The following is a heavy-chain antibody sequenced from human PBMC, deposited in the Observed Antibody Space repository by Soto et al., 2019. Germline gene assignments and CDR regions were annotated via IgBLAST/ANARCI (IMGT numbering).Heavy chain of an antibody. CDR3: ARRPAHCRGGSCYSPEPYYYGMDV. CDR2: IIPIFGTA. CDR1: GGTFSSYA. V-gene: IGHV1-69*13. D-gene: IGHD2-15*01. J-gene: IGHJ6*02. Sequence: ASVKVSCKASGGTFSSYAISWVRQAPGQGLEWMGGIIPIFGTANYAQKFQGRVTITADESTSTAYMELSSLRSEDTAVYYCARRPAHCRGGSCYSPEPYYYGMDVWGQGTTVTVSS.